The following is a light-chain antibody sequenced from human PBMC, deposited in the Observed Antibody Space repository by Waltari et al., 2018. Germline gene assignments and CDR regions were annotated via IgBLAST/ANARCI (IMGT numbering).Light chain of an antibody. Sequence: EIVLTHCPAILSSAPGETATRSCRASQSVGSYLAWYQQRPGQSPRLLIYDASYRATGIPARFSGSGYETDFTLTISSLQPEDFAVYYCQQRRNWPLTFGGGTRVQI. CDR3: QQRRNWPLT. CDR1: QSVGSY. J-gene: IGKJ4*01. V-gene: IGKV3-11*01. CDR2: DAS.